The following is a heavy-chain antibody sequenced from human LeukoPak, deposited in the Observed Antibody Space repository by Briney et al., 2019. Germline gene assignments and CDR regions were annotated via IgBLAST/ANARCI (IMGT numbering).Heavy chain of an antibody. CDR3: ARPQGYGVANDAFDI. D-gene: IGHD5-12*01. J-gene: IGHJ3*02. Sequence: GASVKVSCKASGGTFSNYAISWVRQAPGQGLEWMGGIIPIFGTANYAQKFQGRVTITADKSTSTAYMELSSLRSEDTAVYYCARPQGYGVANDAFDIWGQGTMVTVSS. CDR2: IIPIFGTA. CDR1: GGTFSNYA. V-gene: IGHV1-69*06.